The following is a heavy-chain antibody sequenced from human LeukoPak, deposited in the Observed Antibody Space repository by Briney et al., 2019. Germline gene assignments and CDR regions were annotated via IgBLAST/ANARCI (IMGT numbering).Heavy chain of an antibody. CDR2: ISDSGGST. D-gene: IGHD3-10*01. Sequence: GGSLRLTCAASGFTFSSYGMSWVRQAPGKGLEWVSAISDSGGSTYYADSVNGRFTISRDNSKNTLYLQMNSLRAEDTAVYYCAKGYDGSGSYYRYYYYYYYMDVWGKGTTVTVSS. J-gene: IGHJ6*03. CDR3: AKGYDGSGSYYRYYYYYYYMDV. CDR1: GFTFSSYG. V-gene: IGHV3-23*01.